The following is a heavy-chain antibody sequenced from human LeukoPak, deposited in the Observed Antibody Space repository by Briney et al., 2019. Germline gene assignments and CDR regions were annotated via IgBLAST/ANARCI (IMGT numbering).Heavy chain of an antibody. J-gene: IGHJ4*02. Sequence: PGGSLRLSCAASGFTVSTNFMTWVRQAPGKGLEWVSAISGSGGSTYYADSVKGRFTISRDNSKNTLYLQMNSLRAEDTAVYYCAKDWVGATDYWARGPLVTVSS. V-gene: IGHV3-23*01. D-gene: IGHD1-26*01. CDR1: GFTVSTNF. CDR2: ISGSGGST. CDR3: AKDWVGATDY.